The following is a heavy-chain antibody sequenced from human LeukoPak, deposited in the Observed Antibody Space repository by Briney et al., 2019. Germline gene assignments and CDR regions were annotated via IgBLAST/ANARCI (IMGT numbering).Heavy chain of an antibody. CDR2: IRYDGSNK. J-gene: IGHJ4*02. D-gene: IGHD6-19*01. Sequence: PGGSLRLSCAASGFTFSSYGMHWVSQAPGKGLEWVAFIRYDGSNKYYADSVKGRFTISRDNSKNTLYLQMNSLRAEDTAVYYCACPPVANFDYWGQGTLVTVSS. V-gene: IGHV3-30*02. CDR1: GFTFSSYG. CDR3: ACPPVANFDY.